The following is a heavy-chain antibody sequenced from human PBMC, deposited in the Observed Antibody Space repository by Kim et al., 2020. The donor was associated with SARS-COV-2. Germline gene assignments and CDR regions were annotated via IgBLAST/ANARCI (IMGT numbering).Heavy chain of an antibody. CDR1: GGSFSGYY. V-gene: IGHV4-34*01. D-gene: IGHD2-15*01. CDR2: INHSGST. CDR3: ARATKPGGDIVVVVANDY. J-gene: IGHJ4*02. Sequence: SETLSLTCAVYGGSFSGYYWSWIRQPPGKGLEWIGEINHSGSTNYNPSLKSRVTISVDTSKNQFSLKLSSVTAADTAVYYCARATKPGGDIVVVVANDYWGQGTLVTVSS.